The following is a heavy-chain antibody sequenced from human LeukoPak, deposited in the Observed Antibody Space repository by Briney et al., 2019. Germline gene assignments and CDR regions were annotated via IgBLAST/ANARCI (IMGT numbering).Heavy chain of an antibody. CDR3: TRGNRGYSGYDLY. CDR2: IRSKVYGGTT. Sequence: PGGSLRLSCTTSGFTFGDYVMSWFCQAPGKGLEWVGFIRSKVYGGTTEHAASVKGRFSISGDASKSIAYLQMNSLKTEDTAVYYCTRGNRGYSGYDLYWGQGTLVTVSS. CDR1: GFTFGDYV. V-gene: IGHV3-49*03. J-gene: IGHJ4*02. D-gene: IGHD5-12*01.